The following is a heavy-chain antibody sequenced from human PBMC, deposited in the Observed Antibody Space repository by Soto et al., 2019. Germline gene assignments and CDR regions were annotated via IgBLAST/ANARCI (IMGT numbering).Heavy chain of an antibody. V-gene: IGHV1-2*02. D-gene: IGHD1-26*01. CDR2: NNAKSGGT. J-gene: IGHJ4*02. CDR3: ARDLTKGGGSAGFDY. Sequence: QVQLLQSGAEVKKPGASVKVSCKASGDTFTAKYIHWVRQAPGQGFEWMGWNNAKSGGTKYPQKFQRRVTKTRDTSLSTVYMTLTRLTSDDTAVYYCARDLTKGGGSAGFDYWGQGTLVTVSS. CDR1: GDTFTAKY.